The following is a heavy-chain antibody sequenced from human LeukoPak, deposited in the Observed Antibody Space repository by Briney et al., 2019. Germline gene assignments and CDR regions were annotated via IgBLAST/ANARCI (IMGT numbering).Heavy chain of an antibody. CDR2: IYYTGST. CDR1: GGSITRSSYY. D-gene: IGHD3-16*02. Sequence: PAETLSLICSVSGGSITRSSYYWGWIRQPPWKGLEWIGSIYYTGSTNYNPSLKSRVTISEDTSKNQFSLKLSSVTAADTAVYYCARGGDDYVWGSYRFWGQGTLVTVSS. V-gene: IGHV4-39*07. J-gene: IGHJ4*02. CDR3: ARGGDDYVWGSYRF.